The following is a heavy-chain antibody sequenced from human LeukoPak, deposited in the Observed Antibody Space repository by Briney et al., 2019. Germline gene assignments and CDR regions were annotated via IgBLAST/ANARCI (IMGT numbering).Heavy chain of an antibody. J-gene: IGHJ1*01. D-gene: IGHD3-16*01. CDR2: ISPSGGIT. Sequence: GGSLRLSCVGSGYTFTTYGMNWVRQAPGKGLEWVSGISPSGGITYYTDSVKGRFTISRDNSKNTVSLQMNSLRGEDTAVYYCAKDDAWGRYKDWGQGTLVTVSS. CDR3: AKDDAWGRYKD. V-gene: IGHV3-23*01. CDR1: GYTFTTYG.